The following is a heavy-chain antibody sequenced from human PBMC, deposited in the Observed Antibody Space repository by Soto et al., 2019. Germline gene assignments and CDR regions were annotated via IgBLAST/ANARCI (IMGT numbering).Heavy chain of an antibody. CDR2: INPNSGGT. V-gene: IGHV1-2*04. CDR3: ARDPHDYGDTGLQPYMDV. J-gene: IGHJ6*02. D-gene: IGHD4-17*01. Sequence: ASVKVSCKASGYTFTGYYMHWVRQAPGQGLEWMGWINPNSGGTNYAQKFQGWVTMTRDTSISTAYMELSRLRSDDTAVYYCARDPHDYGDTGLQPYMDVWGQGTTVTVSS. CDR1: GYTFTGYY.